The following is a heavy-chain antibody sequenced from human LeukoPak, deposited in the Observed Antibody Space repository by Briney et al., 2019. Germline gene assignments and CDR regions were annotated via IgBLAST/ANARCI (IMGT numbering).Heavy chain of an antibody. CDR3: AKGEEDYGDYWYFDL. Sequence: PGASLRLSCAGSGFTFSSYAMTWVRQAPGKGLEWVSSISGSGAGTYYADSVKGRFTISRDNSKNTLYLQMNSLRAEDTAVYYCAKGEEDYGDYWYFDLWGRGTLVTVSS. D-gene: IGHD4-17*01. J-gene: IGHJ2*01. CDR2: ISGSGAGT. V-gene: IGHV3-23*01. CDR1: GFTFSSYA.